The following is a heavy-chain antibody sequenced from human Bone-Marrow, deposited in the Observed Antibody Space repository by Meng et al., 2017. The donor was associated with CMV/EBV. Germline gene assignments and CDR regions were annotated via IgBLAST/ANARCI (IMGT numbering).Heavy chain of an antibody. CDR2: INHSGST. Sequence: SQTLSLTCAVYGGSFSGYYWSWIRQPPGKGLEWIGEINHSGSTNYNPSLKSRVTISVDTSKNQFSLKLSSVTAADTAVYYCAIFHSGSYWGSFDYWGQGTLVTGSS. V-gene: IGHV4-34*01. J-gene: IGHJ4*02. CDR1: GGSFSGYY. D-gene: IGHD1-26*01. CDR3: AIFHSGSYWGSFDY.